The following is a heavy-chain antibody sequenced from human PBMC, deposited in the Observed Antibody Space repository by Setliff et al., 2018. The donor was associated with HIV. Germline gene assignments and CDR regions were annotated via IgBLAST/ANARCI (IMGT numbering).Heavy chain of an antibody. D-gene: IGHD5-18*01. CDR3: ARAGSYGWDY. Sequence: PSETLSLTCTVSGGSISSDYWSWIRQPPGKGLEWIGYIYYSGSTNYNPSLKSRVTILVDTSKNQFSLRLSSVTAADTAVYYCARAGSYGWDYWGQGTLVTVSS. CDR2: IYYSGST. CDR1: GGSISSDY. J-gene: IGHJ4*02. V-gene: IGHV4-59*08.